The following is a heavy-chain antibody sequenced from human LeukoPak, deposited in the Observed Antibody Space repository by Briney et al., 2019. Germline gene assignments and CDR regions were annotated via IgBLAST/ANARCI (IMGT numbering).Heavy chain of an antibody. CDR3: ARDRSGWDYYYMDV. Sequence: TASETLSLTCAVYGESFSGYYWSWIRQPPGKGLEWIGEINQSGSTNYNPSLKSRVTISVDTSKNQFSLKLSSVTAADTAVYYCARDRSGWDYYYMDVWGKGTTVTISS. J-gene: IGHJ6*03. CDR1: GESFSGYY. V-gene: IGHV4-34*01. CDR2: INQSGST. D-gene: IGHD6-19*01.